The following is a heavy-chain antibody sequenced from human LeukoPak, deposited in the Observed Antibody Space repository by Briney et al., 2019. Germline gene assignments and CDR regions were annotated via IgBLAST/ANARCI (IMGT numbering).Heavy chain of an antibody. Sequence: GGSLRLSCAASGFTFDDYTMHWVRQAPGKGLEWVSLISWDGGSTYYADSVKGRFTISRDNSKNSLYLQMNSLRTEDTALYYCAKDDDSSGYYYGGFDPWGQGTLVTVSS. CDR2: ISWDGGST. CDR3: AKDDDSSGYYYGGFDP. J-gene: IGHJ5*02. D-gene: IGHD3-22*01. CDR1: GFTFDDYT. V-gene: IGHV3-43*01.